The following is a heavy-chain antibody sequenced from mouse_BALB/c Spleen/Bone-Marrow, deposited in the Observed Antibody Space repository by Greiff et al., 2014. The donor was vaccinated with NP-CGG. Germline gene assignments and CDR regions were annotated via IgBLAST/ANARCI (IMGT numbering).Heavy chain of an antibody. Sequence: QVTLKECGAELVRPGSSVKISCKASGYAFSGYWMNWVKQRPGQGLEWIGQIYPGDGDTDYNGKFKGKATLTADKSSSTAYMQLSSLTSEDSAVYFCARGGISVDYWGQGTTLTVSS. CDR2: IYPGDGDT. CDR3: ARGGISVDY. CDR1: GYAFSGYW. V-gene: IGHV1-80*01. J-gene: IGHJ2*01.